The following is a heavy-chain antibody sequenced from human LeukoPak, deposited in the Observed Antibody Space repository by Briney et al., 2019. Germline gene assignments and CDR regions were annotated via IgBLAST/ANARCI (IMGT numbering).Heavy chain of an antibody. CDR3: ARSIAAPDY. J-gene: IGHJ4*02. D-gene: IGHD6-6*01. Sequence: PGGSLRLSCAASGFTFSTYGMHWVRQAPGKGLEWVAVIWYDGSKKYYADSVKGRFTISRDNSKNTLYLQMNSLRAEDTAVYYCARSIAAPDYWGQGTLVTVSS. CDR2: IWYDGSKK. CDR1: GFTFSTYG. V-gene: IGHV3-33*01.